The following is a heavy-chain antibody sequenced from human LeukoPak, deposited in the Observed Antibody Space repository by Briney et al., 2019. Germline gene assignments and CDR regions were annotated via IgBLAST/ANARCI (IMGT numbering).Heavy chain of an antibody. J-gene: IGHJ4*02. CDR3: ARSYYGSGSYYNLGDY. CDR2: IWYDGSNK. V-gene: IGHV3-33*01. D-gene: IGHD3-10*01. Sequence: GGSLILSCAASGFTFSSYGMHWVRQAPGKGLEWVAVIWYDGSNKYYADSVKGRFTISRDNSKNTLYLQMNSLRAEDTAVYYCARSYYGSGSYYNLGDYWGQGTLVTVSS. CDR1: GFTFSSYG.